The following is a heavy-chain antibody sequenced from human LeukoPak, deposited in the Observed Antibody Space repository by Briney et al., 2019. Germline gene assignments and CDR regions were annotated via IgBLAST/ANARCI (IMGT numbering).Heavy chain of an antibody. Sequence: ASVKVSCKASGYTFTNYGISWVRQAPGQGLEWMGWISGYNGYTNYAQKLQGRVTMTTATSTSTAYMEVRSLRSDDTAVYYCARDGHRRYHYDSSGREDAFDMWGQGTMVTVSS. CDR3: ARDGHRRYHYDSSGREDAFDM. CDR2: ISGYNGYT. V-gene: IGHV1-18*01. CDR1: GYTFTNYG. D-gene: IGHD3-22*01. J-gene: IGHJ3*02.